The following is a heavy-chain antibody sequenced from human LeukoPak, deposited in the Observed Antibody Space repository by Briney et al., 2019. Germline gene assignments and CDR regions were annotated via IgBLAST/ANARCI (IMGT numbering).Heavy chain of an antibody. D-gene: IGHD1-26*01. V-gene: IGHV1-2*02. J-gene: IGHJ4*02. Sequence: ASVKVSCKASGYTFTGYYMHWVRQAPGQGLEWMGWINPNSGGTNYAQKFQGRVTMTRDTSISTAYMELSRLRSDDTAVYYRARVSRIVGATDYWGQGTLVTVSS. CDR3: ARVSRIVGATDY. CDR1: GYTFTGYY. CDR2: INPNSGGT.